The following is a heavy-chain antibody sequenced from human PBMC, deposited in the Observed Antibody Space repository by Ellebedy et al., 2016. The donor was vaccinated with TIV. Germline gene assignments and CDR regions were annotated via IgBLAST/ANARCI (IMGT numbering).Heavy chain of an antibody. V-gene: IGHV3-15*01. D-gene: IGHD1-1*01. CDR3: TTGVYGTSSATWRDH. J-gene: IGHJ4*02. CDR2: IKSTSDGGTA. Sequence: GESLKISCAASGFTFSNAWVSWVRQAPGKGLEWVGRIKSTSDGGTADYAAPVKGRFTISRDDSKNTLYLQMNSLKTEETAVYYCTTGVYGTSSATWRDHWGQGTLVTVSS. CDR1: GFTFSNAW.